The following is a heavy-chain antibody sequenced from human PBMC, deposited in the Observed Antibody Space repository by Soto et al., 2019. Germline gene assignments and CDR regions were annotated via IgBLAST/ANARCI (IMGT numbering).Heavy chain of an antibody. CDR2: IYYSGST. V-gene: IGHV4-39*01. Sequence: QLQLQESGPGLVKPSETLSLTCTVSGGSISSSSYYWGWIRQPPGKGLEWIGSIYYSGSTYYNPSLTSRVXISVDXSKXXFSLXXXXXXXXXXXXXXXXXXXXXXXXXXXYWGQGTLVTVSS. CDR3: XXXXXXXXXXXXY. J-gene: IGHJ4*02. CDR1: GGSISSSSYY.